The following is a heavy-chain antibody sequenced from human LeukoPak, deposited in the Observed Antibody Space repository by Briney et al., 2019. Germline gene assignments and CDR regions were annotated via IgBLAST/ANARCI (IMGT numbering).Heavy chain of an antibody. Sequence: GGSLRLSCAASGFTFSSRWMTWVRQPPGKGLEWVANIKEDGSVKYYVDSVKGRFTISRDNTKNVLYLQMNSLRADDTAVYFCARDSTWLLDYWGQGTLITVSS. CDR3: ARDSTWLLDY. CDR1: GFTFSSRW. V-gene: IGHV3-7*03. CDR2: IKEDGSVK. D-gene: IGHD6-19*01. J-gene: IGHJ4*02.